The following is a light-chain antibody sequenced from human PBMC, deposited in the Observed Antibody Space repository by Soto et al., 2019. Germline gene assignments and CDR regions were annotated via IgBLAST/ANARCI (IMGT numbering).Light chain of an antibody. J-gene: IGLJ1*01. CDR2: DVT. CDR1: SNDVGAYNY. Sequence: QSALTQPASVSGSPGQSITISCTGTSNDVGAYNYVSWYQQHPDKAPRLMIYDVTNRPSGVSDRFSGSKSGNTASLTISGLQTEDEADYYCISFTTLHTYVFGTGTKLTVL. CDR3: ISFTTLHTYV. V-gene: IGLV2-14*03.